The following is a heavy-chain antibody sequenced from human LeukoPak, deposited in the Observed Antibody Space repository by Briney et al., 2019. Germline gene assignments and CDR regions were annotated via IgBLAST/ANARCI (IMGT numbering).Heavy chain of an antibody. Sequence: HPGGSLRLSCAASGFTFSSYAMSWVRQAPGKGLGWVSAISGSGGSTYYADSVKGRFTISRDNSKNTLYLQMNSLRAEDTAVYYCAKEGGYCSGGSCYFRYFDYWGQGTLVTVSS. J-gene: IGHJ4*02. CDR1: GFTFSSYA. V-gene: IGHV3-23*01. D-gene: IGHD2-15*01. CDR3: AKEGGYCSGGSCYFRYFDY. CDR2: ISGSGGST.